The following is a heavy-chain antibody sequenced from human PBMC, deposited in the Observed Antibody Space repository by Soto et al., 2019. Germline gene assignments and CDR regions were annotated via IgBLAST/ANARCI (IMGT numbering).Heavy chain of an antibody. D-gene: IGHD1-26*01. V-gene: IGHV4-59*01. Sequence: PSDTLSLTCTVYGGSISSYYWSWIRQPPGKGLEWIGYIHYRGSSNHNRSLKSRVTISVDTSKNQFSLKLSSVTAADTAVYYCATSSGSYPGDAFDIWGQGTMVTVSS. CDR1: GGSISSYY. CDR3: ATSSGSYPGDAFDI. CDR2: IHYRGSS. J-gene: IGHJ3*02.